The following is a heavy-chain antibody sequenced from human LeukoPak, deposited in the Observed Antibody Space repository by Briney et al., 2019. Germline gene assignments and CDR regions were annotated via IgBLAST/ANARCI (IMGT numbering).Heavy chain of an antibody. V-gene: IGHV1-3*01. D-gene: IGHD6-6*01. CDR2: INAGNGNT. CDR1: GYTFTSYA. CDR3: ARWASHSAFDI. J-gene: IGHJ3*02. Sequence: ASVKVSCKASGYTFTSYAMHWVRQAPGQRLEWMGWINAGNGNTKYSQRFQGRVTITRDTSASTAYMELSSLRSEDTAVYYCARWASHSAFDIWGQGTMVTVSS.